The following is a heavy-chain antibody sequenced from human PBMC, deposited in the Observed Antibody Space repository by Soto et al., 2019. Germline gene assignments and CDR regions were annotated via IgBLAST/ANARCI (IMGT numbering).Heavy chain of an antibody. D-gene: IGHD3-3*01. J-gene: IGHJ6*02. CDR2: IYYSGST. V-gene: IGHV4-31*03. CDR3: ARTWSGYRTDYYYYGMDV. Sequence: PSETLSLTCTVSGGSISSGGYCWSWIRQHPGKGLEWIGYIYYSGSTYYNPSLKSRVTISVDTSKNQFSLKLSSVTAADTAVYYCARTWSGYRTDYYYYGMDVWGQGTTVTVSS. CDR1: GGSISSGGYC.